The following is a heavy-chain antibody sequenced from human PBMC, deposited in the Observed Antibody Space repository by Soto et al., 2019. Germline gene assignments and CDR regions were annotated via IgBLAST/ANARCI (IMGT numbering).Heavy chain of an antibody. D-gene: IGHD6-13*01. CDR2: ISYDGSNK. CDR1: GFTFSSYA. CDR3: ARDELIAAAGTFDY. Sequence: GGSLRLSCAASGFTFSSYAMHWVRQAPGKGLEWVAVISYDGSNKYYADSVKGRFTISRDNSKNTLYLQMNSLRAEDTAVYYCARDELIAAAGTFDYWGQGTLVTVSS. V-gene: IGHV3-30*04. J-gene: IGHJ4*02.